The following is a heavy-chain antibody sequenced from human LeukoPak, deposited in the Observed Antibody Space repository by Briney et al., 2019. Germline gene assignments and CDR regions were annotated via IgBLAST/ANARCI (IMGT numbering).Heavy chain of an antibody. V-gene: IGHV3-66*02. D-gene: IGHD2-2*02. CDR1: GFTVSSNY. CDR3: ARVCSSTSCYRGALGAFDI. Sequence: GGSLRLSCAASGFTVSSNYMSWVRQAPGKGLEWVSVIYSGGSTYYADSVKGRFTISRDNSKNTLDLQMNSLRAEDTAVYYCARVCSSTSCYRGALGAFDIWGQGTMVTVSS. J-gene: IGHJ3*02. CDR2: IYSGGST.